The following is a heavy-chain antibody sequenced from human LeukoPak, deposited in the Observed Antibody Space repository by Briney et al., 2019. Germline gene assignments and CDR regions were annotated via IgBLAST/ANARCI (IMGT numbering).Heavy chain of an antibody. V-gene: IGHV4-61*02. J-gene: IGHJ5*02. CDR1: GGSISSGSYY. Sequence: PSETLSLTCTVSGGSISSGSYYWSWIRQPAGKGLEWIGRIYTSGSTNYNPSLKSRVTISVDTSENQFSLKLSSVTAADTAVYYCARGGRLGFDPWGQGTLVTVSS. CDR3: ARGGRLGFDP. D-gene: IGHD3-16*01. CDR2: IYTSGST.